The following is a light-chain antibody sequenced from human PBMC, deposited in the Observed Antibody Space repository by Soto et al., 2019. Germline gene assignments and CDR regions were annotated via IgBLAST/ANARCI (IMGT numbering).Light chain of an antibody. CDR2: DVS. J-gene: IGLJ1*01. V-gene: IGLV2-14*01. CDR1: SIDVGGYNY. Sequence: QSALTQPASMSGSPGQSITISCTGTSIDVGGYNYVSWYQQHPGKAPKLMIYDVSNRPSGVSNRFSGSKSGNTASLTISGLQAEDEADYYCSSYTSSSFYVFGTGTKVTVL. CDR3: SSYTSSSFYV.